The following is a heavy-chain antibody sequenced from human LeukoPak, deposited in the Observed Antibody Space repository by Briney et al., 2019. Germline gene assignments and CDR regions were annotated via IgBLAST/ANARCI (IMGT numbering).Heavy chain of an antibody. J-gene: IGHJ6*02. Sequence: GSLRLSCVASGFTFSSYGMHWVRQAPGKGLEWVAVISYDGSNKYYADSVKGRFTISRDNSKNTLYLQMNSLRAEDTAVYHCAKDWEPIASHYYGMDVWGQGTTVTVSS. D-gene: IGHD6-6*01. CDR1: GFTFSSYG. CDR3: AKDWEPIASHYYGMDV. V-gene: IGHV3-30*18. CDR2: ISYDGSNK.